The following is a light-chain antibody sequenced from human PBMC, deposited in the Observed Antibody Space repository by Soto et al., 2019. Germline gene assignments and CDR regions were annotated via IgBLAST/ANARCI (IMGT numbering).Light chain of an antibody. CDR3: QHYRSSPLT. V-gene: IGKV3-20*01. J-gene: IGKJ1*01. CDR1: QSVTSSY. CDR2: GAS. Sequence: EIVLTQSPGTLSLSPGERATLSCRASQSVTSSYLAWYQQKPGQAPRLLIYGASSRATGIPDRFSGSGSGTDFTLTISRLEPEDFAVYYCQHYRSSPLTFGQGTKVEIK.